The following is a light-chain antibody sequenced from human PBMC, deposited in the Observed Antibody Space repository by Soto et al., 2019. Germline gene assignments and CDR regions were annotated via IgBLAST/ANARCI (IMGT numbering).Light chain of an antibody. CDR3: QQYSGSPPYT. CDR1: QSVYSTY. CDR2: GAS. J-gene: IGKJ2*01. Sequence: ESVLTQSPGTLSLSPGERATLSCRASQSVYSTYLAWYQQMPGQAPRLLIYGASNRATGIPDRFSGSGSGTDFTLTITRLEPEDFAVYYCQQYSGSPPYTFGQGTKLEIK. V-gene: IGKV3-20*01.